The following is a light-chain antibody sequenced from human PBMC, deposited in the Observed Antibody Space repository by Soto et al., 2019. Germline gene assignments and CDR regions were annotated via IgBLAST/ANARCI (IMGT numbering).Light chain of an antibody. CDR3: QQYSSHSRT. J-gene: IGKJ1*01. CDR1: QGISNW. Sequence: DLQMTQSPSTLSASVGDRVTITCRASQGISNWLAWYQQKPGKAPRLLMYDASILASGVPSRFSGSGSGTEFTLTISSLQPDDFATYYCQQYSSHSRTFGQGTKVDSK. V-gene: IGKV1-5*01. CDR2: DAS.